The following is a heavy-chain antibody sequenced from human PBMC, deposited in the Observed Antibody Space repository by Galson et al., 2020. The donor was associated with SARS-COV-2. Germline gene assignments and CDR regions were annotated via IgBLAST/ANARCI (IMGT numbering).Heavy chain of an antibody. CDR2: IKSKTDGGTT. Sequence: GGSLRLSCAASGFTFSNAWMSWVRQAPGKGLEWVGRIKSKTDGGTTDYAAPVKGRFTISRDDSKNTLYLQMNSLKTEDTAVYYCTTDLGYSSSWYRREDAFDIWGQGTMVTVSS. CDR3: TTDLGYSSSWYRREDAFDI. V-gene: IGHV3-15*01. J-gene: IGHJ3*02. CDR1: GFTFSNAW. D-gene: IGHD6-13*01.